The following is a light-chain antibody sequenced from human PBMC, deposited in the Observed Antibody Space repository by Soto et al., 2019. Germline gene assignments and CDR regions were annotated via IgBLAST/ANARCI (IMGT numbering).Light chain of an antibody. J-gene: IGKJ1*01. CDR3: EQSYGSPPT. CDR2: AAS. Sequence: DIQMTQSPSSLSASVGDRVTITCRASQSINTYLNWYQQKPGKAPKLLISAASSLQSGVPARFSGSGSGTDFTLIISSVQPEDFATVYCEQSYGSPPTFGQGTKVDIK. V-gene: IGKV1-39*01. CDR1: QSINTY.